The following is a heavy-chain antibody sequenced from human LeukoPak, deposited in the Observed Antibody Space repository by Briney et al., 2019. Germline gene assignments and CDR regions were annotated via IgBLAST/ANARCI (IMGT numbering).Heavy chain of an antibody. V-gene: IGHV4-39*01. CDR1: GGSISSSSYY. J-gene: IGHJ4*02. Sequence: SETLSLTCTVSGGSISSSSYYWGWIRQPPGKGLEWIGSIYYSGSTYYNPSLKSRVTISVDTSKNQFSLKLSSVTAADTAVYYRARLNKWFGELTIDYWGQGTLVTVSS. D-gene: IGHD3-10*01. CDR3: ARLNKWFGELTIDY. CDR2: IYYSGST.